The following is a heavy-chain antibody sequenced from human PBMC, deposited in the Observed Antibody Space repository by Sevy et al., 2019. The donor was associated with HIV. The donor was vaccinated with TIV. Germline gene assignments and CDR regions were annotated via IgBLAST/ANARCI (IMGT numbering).Heavy chain of an antibody. CDR1: GFPFSNYA. V-gene: IGHV3-23*01. CDR3: AKRRVQSGLSGGGANYGWDV. J-gene: IGHJ6*02. D-gene: IGHD2-15*01. CDR2: LIGGGSRT. Sequence: GGSLRLSCAASGFPFSNYAMSWIRQAPGKGLEWVSTLIGGGSRTYYADSVTGRLTNSRDNSKNTLYLQMNSLRADDTAIYYCAKRRVQSGLSGGGANYGWDVCGHGTTVTVSS.